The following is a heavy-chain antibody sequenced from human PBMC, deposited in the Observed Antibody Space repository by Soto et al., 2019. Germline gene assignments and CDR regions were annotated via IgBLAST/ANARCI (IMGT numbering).Heavy chain of an antibody. CDR1: GGTFPNYI. Sequence: SVKVSCKASGGTFPNYIINWVRQAPGQGLEWMGGFISTFGSTKVAQKFQARVIITADLSTSTVYMELSSLRSDDTAVYYCARDVSNGNYNWFDPWGQGTLVTVSS. CDR2: FISTFGST. J-gene: IGHJ5*02. D-gene: IGHD2-8*01. CDR3: ARDVSNGNYNWFDP. V-gene: IGHV1-69*13.